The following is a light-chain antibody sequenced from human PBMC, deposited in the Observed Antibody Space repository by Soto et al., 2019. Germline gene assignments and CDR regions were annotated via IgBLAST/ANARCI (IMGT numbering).Light chain of an antibody. J-gene: IGLJ1*01. V-gene: IGLV2-11*01. CDR3: CSYAGSYTWV. CDR2: DVS. Sequence: QSVLTQPRSVSGSPGQSVTISCTETSSDVGGYNYVSWYQQHPGKAPKLMIYDVSKRPSGVPDRFSGSKSGNTASLTISGLQAEDEADYYCCSYAGSYTWVFGTGTKVTVL. CDR1: SSDVGGYNY.